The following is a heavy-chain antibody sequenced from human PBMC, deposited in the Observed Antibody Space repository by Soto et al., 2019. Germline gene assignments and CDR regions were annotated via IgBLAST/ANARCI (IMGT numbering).Heavy chain of an antibody. D-gene: IGHD3-9*01. J-gene: IGHJ4*02. CDR2: ISGSGGYT. V-gene: IGHV3-23*01. CDR1: GFTFSTYA. Sequence: EVQLLESGGGLVQPGGSLRLSCAASGFTFSTYAMSWVRQAPGKGLEWVSAISGSGGYTYYGDSVKGRFTISRDNSKNTLYLQMNSLRAEDTAVYYCAKDQYFDDDYGHYWGQGALVTVSS. CDR3: AKDQYFDDDYGHY.